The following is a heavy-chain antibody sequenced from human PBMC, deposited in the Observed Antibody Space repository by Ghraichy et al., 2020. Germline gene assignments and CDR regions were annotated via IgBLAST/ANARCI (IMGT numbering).Heavy chain of an antibody. CDR3: AAGLEYYYDSSGP. J-gene: IGHJ5*02. CDR2: ISGSGGST. D-gene: IGHD3-22*01. CDR1: GFTFSSYA. V-gene: IGHV3-23*01. Sequence: SCAASGFTFSSYAMSWVRQAPGKGLEWVSAISGSGGSTYYADSVKGRFTISRDNSKNTLYLQMNSLRAEDTAVYYCAAGLEYYYDSSGPWGQGTLVTVSS.